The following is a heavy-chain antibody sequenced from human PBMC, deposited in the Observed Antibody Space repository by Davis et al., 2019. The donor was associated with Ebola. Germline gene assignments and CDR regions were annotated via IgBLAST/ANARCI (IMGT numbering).Heavy chain of an antibody. J-gene: IGHJ6*02. D-gene: IGHD6-6*01. Sequence: GESLKISCAASGFTFSSYGMHWVRQAPGKGLEWVAHISNDGGYKHYGDSVKGRFTISRDNSRSTMSLQMNSLRAEDTAVYYCSGSSSYYYGMDVWGQGTTVTVSS. CDR2: ISNDGGYK. CDR1: GFTFSSYG. V-gene: IGHV3-30*12. CDR3: SGSSSYYYGMDV.